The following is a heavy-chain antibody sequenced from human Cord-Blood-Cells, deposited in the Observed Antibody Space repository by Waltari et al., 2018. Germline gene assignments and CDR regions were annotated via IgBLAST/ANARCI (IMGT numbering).Heavy chain of an antibody. J-gene: IGHJ4*02. V-gene: IGHV4-30-2*01. CDR2: IYHRGST. CDR1: GGSISSGGYS. Sequence: QLQLQESGSGLVKPSQTLSLTCAVSGGSISSGGYSWSWIRQPPGKGLEWIGYIYHRGSTYYNPSLKSRVTISVDRSKNQFSLKLSSVTAADTAVYYCARADIVATFYFDYWGQGTLVTVSS. CDR3: ARADIVATFYFDY. D-gene: IGHD5-12*01.